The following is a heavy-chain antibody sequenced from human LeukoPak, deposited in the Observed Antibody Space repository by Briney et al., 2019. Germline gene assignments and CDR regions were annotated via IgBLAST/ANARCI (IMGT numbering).Heavy chain of an antibody. CDR3: AREEDIVVVPASHDAFDI. CDR1: GYTFTSYY. CDR2: INPSGGST. V-gene: IGHV1-46*01. Sequence: ASVKVSCKASGYTFTSYYMHWVRQAPGQGLEWMGIINPSGGSTSYAQKFQGRVTITADKSTSTAYMELSSLRSEDTAVYYCAREEDIVVVPASHDAFDIWGQGTMVTVSS. D-gene: IGHD2-2*01. J-gene: IGHJ3*02.